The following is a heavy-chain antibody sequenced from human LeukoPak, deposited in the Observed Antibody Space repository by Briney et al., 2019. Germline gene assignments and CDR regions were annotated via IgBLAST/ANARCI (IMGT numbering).Heavy chain of an antibody. CDR3: ARGRSTGYPYCFEY. CDR1: GYTFTSYD. CDR2: MNPNSGST. Sequence: ASVKVSCKASGYTFTSYDINWVRQATGQGREWMGWMNPNSGSTGYAQKFQGRVTITRNTSISTAYMELSGLRSEDTAVYYCARGRSTGYPYCFEYWGQGTLVTVSS. V-gene: IGHV1-8*03. D-gene: IGHD5-12*01. J-gene: IGHJ4*02.